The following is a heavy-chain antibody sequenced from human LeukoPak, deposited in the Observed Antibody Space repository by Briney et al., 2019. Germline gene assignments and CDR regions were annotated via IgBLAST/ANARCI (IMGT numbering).Heavy chain of an antibody. CDR3: AKDRECSGGSCYSYYFDY. D-gene: IGHD2-15*01. V-gene: IGHV3-30*18. J-gene: IGHJ4*02. CDR2: ISYDGSNK. Sequence: GGSLRLSCAASGFTFSSYGMHWVRQAPGKGLEWVAVISYDGSNKYYADSVKGRFTISRDNSKNTLYLQMNSLRAEDTAVYYRAKDRECSGGSCYSYYFDYWGQGTLVTVSS. CDR1: GFTFSSYG.